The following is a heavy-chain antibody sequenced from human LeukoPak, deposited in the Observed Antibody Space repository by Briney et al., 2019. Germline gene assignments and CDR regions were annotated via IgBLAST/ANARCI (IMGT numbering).Heavy chain of an antibody. J-gene: IGHJ4*02. CDR2: ISGSGGST. Sequence: GGSLRLSCAASGFTFSSYAMSWVRQAPGKGLEWVSAISGSGGSTYYADSVKGRFTISRDNSKNTLYLQMDSLRAEDTAVYYCAKDKCSGTSCHNDYWGQGTLVTVSS. D-gene: IGHD2-2*02. V-gene: IGHV3-23*01. CDR1: GFTFSSYA. CDR3: AKDKCSGTSCHNDY.